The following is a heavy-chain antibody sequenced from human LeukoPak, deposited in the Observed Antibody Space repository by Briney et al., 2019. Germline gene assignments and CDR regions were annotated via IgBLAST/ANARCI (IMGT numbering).Heavy chain of an antibody. CDR2: ISYDGSNK. J-gene: IGHJ4*02. Sequence: PGRSLRLSCAASEFTFSSYGMHWVRQAPGKGLEWVAVISYDGSNKYYADSVRGRFTISRDNSKNTLYLQMNSLRAEDTAVYYCAKTYSSSWSIFDYWGQGTLVTVSS. CDR1: EFTFSSYG. CDR3: AKTYSSSWSIFDY. D-gene: IGHD6-13*01. V-gene: IGHV3-30*18.